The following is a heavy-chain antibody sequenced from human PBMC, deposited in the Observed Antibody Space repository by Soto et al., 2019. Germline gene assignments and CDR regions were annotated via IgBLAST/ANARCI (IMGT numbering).Heavy chain of an antibody. J-gene: IGHJ3*01. CDR3: AKDWTSL. CDR2: ISNSGGST. V-gene: IGHV3-23*01. D-gene: IGHD3-3*01. Sequence: GGSLRLSCAASGFTFSTYSMTWLRQAPGKGLQWVSTISNSGGSTYYIDSVKGRFTISRDNSKNTLYLQMNSLRAEDTAVYYCAKDWTSLWGQGTMVTV. CDR1: GFTFSTYS.